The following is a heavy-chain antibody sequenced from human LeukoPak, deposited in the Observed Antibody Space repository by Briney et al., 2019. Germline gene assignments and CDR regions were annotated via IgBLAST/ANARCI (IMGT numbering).Heavy chain of an antibody. CDR3: ARVLRFLEWLGFFDY. CDR1: GGSISSSGYY. CDR2: IYYSGST. J-gene: IGHJ4*02. Sequence: SETLSLTCTVSGGSISSSGYYWGWIRQPPGKGLEWIASIYYSGSTYYNPSLKSRVTISVDTSKNQFSLKLSSVTAADTAVYYCARVLRFLEWLGFFDYWGQGTLVTVSS. V-gene: IGHV4-39*07. D-gene: IGHD3-3*01.